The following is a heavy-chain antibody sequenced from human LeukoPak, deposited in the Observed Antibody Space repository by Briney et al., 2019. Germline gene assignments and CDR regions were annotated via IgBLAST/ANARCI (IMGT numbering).Heavy chain of an antibody. CDR1: GFTFSGYT. CDR2: ISITIIYI. CDR3: AREEHDAFDI. J-gene: IGHJ3*02. V-gene: IGHV3-21*01. D-gene: IGHD1-26*01. Sequence: GGSLRLSCAASGFTFSGYTMNWVSQAPGKGLEWVSSISITIIYIYYADSVKGRFTISRDNAKNSVYLQMGILRAEDMAVYYCAREEHDAFDIWGQGTMVTVSS.